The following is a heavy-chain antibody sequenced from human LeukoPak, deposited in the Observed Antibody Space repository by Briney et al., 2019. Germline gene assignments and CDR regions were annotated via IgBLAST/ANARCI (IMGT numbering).Heavy chain of an antibody. V-gene: IGHV3-48*04. CDR3: ARGKLGYCSGGSCSLGFDY. CDR1: GFTFSSYS. J-gene: IGHJ4*02. D-gene: IGHD2-15*01. CDR2: ISSSSSTI. Sequence: GGSLRLSCAASGFTFSSYSMNWVRQAPGKGLEWVSYISSSSSTIYYADSVKGQFTISRDNAKNSLYLQMNSLRAEDTAVYYCARGKLGYCSGGSCSLGFDYWGQGTLVTVSS.